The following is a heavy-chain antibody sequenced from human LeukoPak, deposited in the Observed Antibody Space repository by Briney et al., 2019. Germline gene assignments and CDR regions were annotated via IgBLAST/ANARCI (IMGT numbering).Heavy chain of an antibody. D-gene: IGHD6-19*01. CDR1: GFTIGNYG. CDR2: ISHDGGSE. V-gene: IGHV3-30*18. CDR3: AKDWGSSGWYNWFDP. Sequence: GGSLRLSCVVSGFTIGNYGMHWVRQAPDKGQEWVAMISHDGGSEHYGDSVKGRFTISRDISKNTLYLHMSSLRVEDTAVYYCAKDWGSSGWYNWFDPWGQGTLVTVSS. J-gene: IGHJ5*02.